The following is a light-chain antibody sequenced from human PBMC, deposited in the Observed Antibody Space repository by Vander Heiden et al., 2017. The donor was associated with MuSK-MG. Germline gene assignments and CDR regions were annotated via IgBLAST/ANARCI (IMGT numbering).Light chain of an antibody. J-gene: IGKJ2*03. V-gene: IGKV1-27*01. CDR2: AAS. Sequence: DIQMTQSPSSLSASVGDRVTITCRATGDISNYLAWYQHKPGKVPKLLLDAASILLSGVPSPFSGSGFATEFTLTVISLQPEDVATYYCHKDKRDGPSFGQGTKVELK. CDR3: HKDKRDGPS. CDR1: GDISNY.